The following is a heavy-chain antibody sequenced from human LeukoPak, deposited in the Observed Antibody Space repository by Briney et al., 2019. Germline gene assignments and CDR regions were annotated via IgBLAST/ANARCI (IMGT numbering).Heavy chain of an antibody. Sequence: PSETLSLTCTVSGGSITSSPYWWSWVRQPPGKGLEWIGEIYHSGSTNYNPSLKSRVTISVDKSKNQFSLKLSSVTAADTAVYYCASHTFGGVIVMDNWFDPWGQGTLVTVSS. J-gene: IGHJ5*02. CDR1: GGSITSSPYW. CDR3: ASHTFGGVIVMDNWFDP. D-gene: IGHD3-16*02. CDR2: IYHSGST. V-gene: IGHV4-4*02.